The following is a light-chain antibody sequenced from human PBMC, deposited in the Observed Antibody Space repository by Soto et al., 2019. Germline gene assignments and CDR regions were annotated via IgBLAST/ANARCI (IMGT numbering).Light chain of an antibody. CDR1: QSISSSY. V-gene: IGKV3-20*01. CDR2: NVS. J-gene: IGKJ4*01. CDR3: QHYVSSPSRLT. Sequence: EVVLTQSPGTLSLSPGERATPSCRASQSISSSYLAWYQQKPGQAPRLFIYNVSSRATGIPDRFSGGGSGTDFTRTISRLEPEDFAVYYCQHYVSSPSRLTFGGGTKVEIK.